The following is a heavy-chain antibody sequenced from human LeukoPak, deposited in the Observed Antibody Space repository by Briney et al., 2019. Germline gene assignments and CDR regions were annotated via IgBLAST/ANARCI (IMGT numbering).Heavy chain of an antibody. CDR1: KFTFSSYP. J-gene: IGHJ4*02. V-gene: IGHV3-30-3*01. Sequence: GGSLRLSCAASKFTFSSYPLHWVRQAPGKGLEWVAVIANDGRDKHCADSVKGRFTISRDNSKNTLYLQINSLRAEDTAVYYCARDRTAAAADYYFDYWGQGTLVTVSS. D-gene: IGHD6-13*01. CDR3: ARDRTAAAADYYFDY. CDR2: IANDGRDK.